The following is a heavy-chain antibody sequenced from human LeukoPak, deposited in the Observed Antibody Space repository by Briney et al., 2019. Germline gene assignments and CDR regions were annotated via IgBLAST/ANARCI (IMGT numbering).Heavy chain of an antibody. J-gene: IGHJ4*02. Sequence: PGGSLRLSCAASGFTFNDYHMNWIRQAPGKGLEWIAYISPGGDDIYFADSVRGRLTLSRDNAKNSLYLQMSSLTAEDTAVYYCASGRDIEAAGPGGYFDHWGQGDLVTVSS. CDR3: ASGRDIEAAGPGGYFDH. V-gene: IGHV3-11*01. CDR1: GFTFNDYH. CDR2: ISPGGDDI. D-gene: IGHD6-25*01.